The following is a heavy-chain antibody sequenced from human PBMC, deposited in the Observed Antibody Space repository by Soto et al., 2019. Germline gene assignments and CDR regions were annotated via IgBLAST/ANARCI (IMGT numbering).Heavy chain of an antibody. CDR3: ARNELPNNWFDP. CDR2: IIPILGIA. V-gene: IGHV1-69*02. D-gene: IGHD1-7*01. CDR1: GGTFSSYT. Sequence: GASVKVSCKASGGTFSSYTISWVRQAPGQGLEWMGRIIPILGIANYAQKFQGRGTMTTDKTTSTADMELSSLRSDDTAMYYCARNELPNNWFDPWGQGTLVTVSS. J-gene: IGHJ5*02.